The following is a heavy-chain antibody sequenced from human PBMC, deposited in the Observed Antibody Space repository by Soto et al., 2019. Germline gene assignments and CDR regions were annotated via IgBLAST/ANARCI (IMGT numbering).Heavy chain of an antibody. J-gene: IGHJ4*02. V-gene: IGHV1-18*01. D-gene: IGHD5-18*01. CDR2: ISPIFAKT. CDR3: VRGDTVREYYFDY. Sequence: ASVKVSCKASGYTFTSYGISWVRQAPGQGLEWMGWISPIFAKTNYAQKFQGRVTITADTSTSTAFMELSSLRSEDTAAYYCVRGDTVREYYFDYWGQGTLVTVSS. CDR1: GYTFTSYG.